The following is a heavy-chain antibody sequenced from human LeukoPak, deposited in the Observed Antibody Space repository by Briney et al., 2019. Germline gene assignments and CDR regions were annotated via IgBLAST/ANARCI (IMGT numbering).Heavy chain of an antibody. CDR2: IIPIFGTA. CDR1: GGTFISHA. D-gene: IGHD4-17*01. J-gene: IGHJ4*02. V-gene: IGHV1-69*13. Sequence: SVKVSCKASGGTFISHAISWVRQAPGQGLEWMGGIIPIFGTANYAQKFQGRVTITADESTSTAYMELSSLRSADTAVYYCARLEITTVTTSDYWGQGTLVTVSS. CDR3: ARLEITTVTTSDY.